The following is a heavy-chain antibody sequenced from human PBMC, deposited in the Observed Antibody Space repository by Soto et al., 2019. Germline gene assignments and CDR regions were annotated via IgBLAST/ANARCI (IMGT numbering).Heavy chain of an antibody. V-gene: IGHV3-49*04. D-gene: IGHD2-8*01. CDR3: TRGTSPYGMDV. Sequence: PGGSLRLSRTGSGFTFGDYAMSWVRRAPGKGLEWVGFIRSKAYGGTTEWAASVRGRFTFSRDDSKRIAYLQMNSLKTEDTGVYWCTRGTSPYGMDVWGQGTTVTVSS. CDR2: IRSKAYGGTT. CDR1: GFTFGDYA. J-gene: IGHJ6*02.